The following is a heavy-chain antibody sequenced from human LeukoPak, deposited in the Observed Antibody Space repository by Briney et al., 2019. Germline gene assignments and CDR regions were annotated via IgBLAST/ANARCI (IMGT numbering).Heavy chain of an antibody. Sequence: SETLSLTCTVSGGSISSSSYYWGWIRQPPGKGLEWIGSIYYSGSTYYNPSLQSRVTISVGTSKNQFSLKLSSVTAADTAVYYCAREVPMTTVPTGEFDYWGQGTLVTVSS. J-gene: IGHJ4*02. CDR3: AREVPMTTVPTGEFDY. V-gene: IGHV4-39*07. CDR1: GGSISSSSYY. D-gene: IGHD4-17*01. CDR2: IYYSGST.